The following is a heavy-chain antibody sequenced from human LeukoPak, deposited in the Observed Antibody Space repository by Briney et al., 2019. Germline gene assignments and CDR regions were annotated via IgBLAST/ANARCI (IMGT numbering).Heavy chain of an antibody. Sequence: SETLSLTCTVSGGSISSSSYYWGWIRQPPGQGLEWIGSIYYSGSTYYNPSLKSRVTISVDTSKNQFSLKLSSVTAADTAVYYCARLRRDTPQFLFDYWGQGTLVTVSS. J-gene: IGHJ4*02. CDR3: ARLRRDTPQFLFDY. V-gene: IGHV4-39*01. CDR1: GGSISSSSYY. CDR2: IYYSGST. D-gene: IGHD2-15*01.